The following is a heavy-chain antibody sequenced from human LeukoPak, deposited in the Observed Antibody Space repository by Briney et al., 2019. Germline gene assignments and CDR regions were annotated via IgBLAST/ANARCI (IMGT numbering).Heavy chain of an antibody. CDR2: VISRGDTT. V-gene: IGHV3-48*04. J-gene: IGHJ4*02. CDR1: GFTFNAYS. Sequence: GGSLRLSCAASGFTFNAYSMNWVRQAPGKGLEWVSNVISRGDTTHYAASVKGRFTISRDNAKNSVFLHLNSLRGDDAAVYYCARGRGYCTGVSCDIDYWGQGTLVTVSS. D-gene: IGHD2-8*02. CDR3: ARGRGYCTGVSCDIDY.